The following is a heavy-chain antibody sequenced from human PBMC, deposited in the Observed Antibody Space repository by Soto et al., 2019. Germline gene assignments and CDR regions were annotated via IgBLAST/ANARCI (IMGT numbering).Heavy chain of an antibody. CDR3: ASGSSSLNFDS. CDR2: LNSDGSST. V-gene: IGHV3-74*01. J-gene: IGHJ4*02. D-gene: IGHD6-6*01. Sequence: EVQLVESGGGFVQPGGALRLSCAAPGFTCRSYWMQWGRQAPGKGLVWVSWLNSDGSSTSYADSVKGRFTISRDNAKNTLYLQMNTLRAEDTAVYYCASGSSSLNFDSWGQGTLVTVSS. CDR1: GFTCRSYW.